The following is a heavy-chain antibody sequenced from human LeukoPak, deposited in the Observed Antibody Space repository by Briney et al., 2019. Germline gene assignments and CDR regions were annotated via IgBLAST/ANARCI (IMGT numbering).Heavy chain of an antibody. V-gene: IGHV1-69*05. J-gene: IGHJ4*02. Sequence: ASVKVSCKASGGTFSSYAISWVRQAPGQGLEWMGGIIPIFGTANYAQKFQGRVTMTRDTSTSTVYMELSSLRSEDTAVYYCARVISRQSRALGYWGQGTLVTVSS. CDR2: IIPIFGTA. CDR3: ARVISRQSRALGY. CDR1: GGTFSSYA. D-gene: IGHD5-24*01.